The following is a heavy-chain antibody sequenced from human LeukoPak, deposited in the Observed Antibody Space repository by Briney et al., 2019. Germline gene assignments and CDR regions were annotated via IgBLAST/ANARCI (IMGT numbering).Heavy chain of an antibody. CDR3: AREIRIAAAGYYYYYYMDV. Sequence: SETLSLTCTVSSGSISTSNYYWGWVRQPPGKALEWIGNIFYTGSTNYNPSLKSRVTISVDTSKNQFSLKLSSVTAADTAVYYCAREIRIAAAGYYYYYYMDVWGKGTTVTVSS. J-gene: IGHJ6*03. D-gene: IGHD6-13*01. CDR1: SGSISTSNYY. CDR2: IFYTGST. V-gene: IGHV4-39*07.